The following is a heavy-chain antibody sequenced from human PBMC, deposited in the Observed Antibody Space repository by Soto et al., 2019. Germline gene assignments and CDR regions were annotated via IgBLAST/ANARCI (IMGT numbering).Heavy chain of an antibody. J-gene: IGHJ4*02. CDR2: SSATGAGT. D-gene: IGHD1-7*01. CDR1: GFTFSSYG. V-gene: IGHV3-23*01. CDR3: AKDRRAGGNYGFYSDF. Sequence: EVQLLLSGGGWVQPGGSLRLSCAASGFTFSSYGMTLVCQAPGKGLVWVSFSSATGAGTYYADSVKGRFTISRDNSKNTLYLQMTSLRADDTAVYYCAKDRRAGGNYGFYSDFWGQGALVIVSS.